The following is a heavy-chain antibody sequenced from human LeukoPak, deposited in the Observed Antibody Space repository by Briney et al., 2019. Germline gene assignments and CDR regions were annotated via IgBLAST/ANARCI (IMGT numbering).Heavy chain of an antibody. CDR3: AKGGGYEAQYYYYYYDV. J-gene: IGHJ6*03. CDR1: GFTFSSYG. D-gene: IGHD5-12*01. Sequence: GGSLRLSCAASGFTFSSYGMHWVRQAPGKGLDWVAFIRYDGSNTYYADSVKGRFTISRDNSKNTLYLQMKSLRAEDTAVYYCAKGGGYEAQYYYYYYDVWGKGTTVTISS. V-gene: IGHV3-30*02. CDR2: IRYDGSNT.